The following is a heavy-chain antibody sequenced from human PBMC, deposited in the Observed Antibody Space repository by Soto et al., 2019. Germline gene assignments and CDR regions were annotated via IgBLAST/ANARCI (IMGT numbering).Heavy chain of an antibody. Sequence: EVQLVETGGGLIQPGGSLRLSCAASGFTVSNTYMTWVRQPPGKGLECVSVIYTAGGTNYAGSVKGRFIISRDNSKNTLYLQVNSLAAEDTVVYYCARALPVAKGGFDPWGQGTLVTVSS. D-gene: IGHD2-2*01. V-gene: IGHV3-53*02. J-gene: IGHJ5*02. CDR2: IYTAGGT. CDR3: ARALPVAKGGFDP. CDR1: GFTVSNTY.